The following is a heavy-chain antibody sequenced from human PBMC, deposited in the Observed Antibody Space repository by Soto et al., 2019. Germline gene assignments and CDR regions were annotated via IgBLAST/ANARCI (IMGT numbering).Heavy chain of an antibody. D-gene: IGHD1-1*01. CDR1: GDSLSNRDYY. V-gene: IGHV4-39*01. J-gene: IGHJ5*02. Sequence: PSETLSLTCTVSGDSLSNRDYYWIWIRQSPEKGLDWIGNIDYSGTTWYSPSLKSRVTISLDMSENQFSLALNSLTAADTAVYYCVRYQLRSRWFDPWGQGILVTVSS. CDR2: IDYSGTT. CDR3: VRYQLRSRWFDP.